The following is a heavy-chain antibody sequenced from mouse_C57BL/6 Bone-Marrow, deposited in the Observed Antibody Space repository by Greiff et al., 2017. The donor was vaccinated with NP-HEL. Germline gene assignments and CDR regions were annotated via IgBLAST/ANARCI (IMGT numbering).Heavy chain of an antibody. CDR1: GFTFNTYA. V-gene: IGHV10-3*01. Sequence: EVQRVESGGGLVQPKGSLKLSCAASGFTFNTYAMHWVRQAPGKGLEWVARIRSKSSNYATYYADSVKDRFTISRDDSQSMLYLQMNNLKTEDTAMYYCVRDLDYGSSFAYWGQGTLVTVSA. CDR2: IRSKSSNYAT. J-gene: IGHJ3*01. CDR3: VRDLDYGSSFAY. D-gene: IGHD1-1*01.